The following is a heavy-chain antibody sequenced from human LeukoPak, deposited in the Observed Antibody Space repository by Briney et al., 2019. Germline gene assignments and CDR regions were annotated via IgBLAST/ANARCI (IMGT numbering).Heavy chain of an antibody. CDR2: LSNSGNT. J-gene: IGHJ4*02. CDR1: GASISSGDLH. Sequence: ETLSLTCTVSGASISSGDLHWAWIRQPPGKGLEWIGSLSNSGNTYYNASLKTRVTISVDTSKNQFSLSLNSVTAADTAVYYCARLSYRRFDYWGQGNLVTVSS. D-gene: IGHD4-11*01. V-gene: IGHV4-39*01. CDR3: ARLSYRRFDY.